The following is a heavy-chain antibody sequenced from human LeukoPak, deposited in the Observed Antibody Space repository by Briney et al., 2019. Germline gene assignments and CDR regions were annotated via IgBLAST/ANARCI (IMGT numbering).Heavy chain of an antibody. D-gene: IGHD2-15*01. CDR3: AGELRHQAY. Sequence: GASVKVSCKASGYAFTSYDINWVRQATGQGLEWMGYMNPNSGNTGSAQKFQGRVTMTGDTSISTAYMELSGLRSEDTAVYYCAGELRHQAYWGQGTLVTVSS. CDR2: MNPNSGNT. V-gene: IGHV1-8*01. J-gene: IGHJ4*02. CDR1: GYAFTSYD.